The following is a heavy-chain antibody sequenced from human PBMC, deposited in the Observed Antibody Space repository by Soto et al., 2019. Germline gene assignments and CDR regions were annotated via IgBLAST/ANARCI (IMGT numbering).Heavy chain of an antibody. CDR3: AKRPRALLTFDY. CDR1: GFIFSNYV. V-gene: IGHV3-23*04. Sequence: EVQLVDSGGGLVQPGGSLRLSCAASGFIFSNYVMSWVRQAPGKGLEWVSSISDSGGTSYYADSVKGRFTISRDNSKNTQYPQMNSLRAEDTAIYYCAKRPRALLTFDYWGQGTLVTVSS. CDR2: ISDSGGTS. D-gene: IGHD1-26*01. J-gene: IGHJ4*02.